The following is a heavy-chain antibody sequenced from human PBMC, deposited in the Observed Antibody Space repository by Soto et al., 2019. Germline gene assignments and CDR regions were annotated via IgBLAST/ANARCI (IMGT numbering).Heavy chain of an antibody. CDR1: GFTFDDYA. CDR3: AKEFVAYDYSNDAFDY. Sequence: EVQLVESGGGLVQPGRSLRLSCAASGFTFDDYAMHWVRQAPGKGLEWVSGISWNSGSIGYADSVKGRFTISRDNAKNSLYLQMKSLRAEDTALYYRAKEFVAYDYSNDAFDYWGQGTLVIVSS. CDR2: ISWNSGSI. V-gene: IGHV3-9*01. J-gene: IGHJ4*02. D-gene: IGHD4-4*01.